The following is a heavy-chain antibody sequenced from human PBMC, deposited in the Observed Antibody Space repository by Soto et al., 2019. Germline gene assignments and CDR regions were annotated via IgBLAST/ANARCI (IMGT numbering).Heavy chain of an antibody. V-gene: IGHV4-34*01. CDR2: INHSGST. CDR1: GGSFSGYY. D-gene: IGHD3-10*01. J-gene: IGHJ6*02. CDR3: ARGLSSYGSGYGMDV. Sequence: SETLSLTCAVYGGSFSGYYWSWIRQPPGKGLEWIGEINHSGSTNYNPSLKSRVTISVDTSKNQFSLKLSSVTAADTAVYYCARGLSSYGSGYGMDVWGQGTTVTVSS.